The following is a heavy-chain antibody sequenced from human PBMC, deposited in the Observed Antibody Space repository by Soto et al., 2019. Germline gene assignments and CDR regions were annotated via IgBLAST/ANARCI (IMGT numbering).Heavy chain of an antibody. D-gene: IGHD3-10*01. CDR1: GGTFSSYA. CDR2: IIPIFGTA. V-gene: IGHV1-69*01. J-gene: IGHJ1*01. Sequence: QVQLVQSGAEVKKPGSSVKVSCKASGGTFSSYAISWVRQAPGQGLEWMGGIIPIFGTANYAQKFQGRVTITADESTSTAYMELSSLRSEDTAVYYCARQRITMVRGVTYVEYFQHWGQGTLVTVSS. CDR3: ARQRITMVRGVTYVEYFQH.